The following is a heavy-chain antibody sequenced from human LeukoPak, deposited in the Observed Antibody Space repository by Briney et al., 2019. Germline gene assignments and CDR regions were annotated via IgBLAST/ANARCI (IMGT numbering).Heavy chain of an antibody. J-gene: IGHJ4*02. CDR2: IYYSGST. D-gene: IGHD6-13*01. CDR1: GGSISNYY. Sequence: SGTLSLTCAVSGGSISNYYWSWIRQSPVKGLEWIGFIYYSGSTNYNPSLKSRVTISVDTSKNQFSLKLSSVTAADTAVYYCARRPEAAAPDYWGQGTLVTVSS. V-gene: IGHV4-59*12. CDR3: ARRPEAAAPDY.